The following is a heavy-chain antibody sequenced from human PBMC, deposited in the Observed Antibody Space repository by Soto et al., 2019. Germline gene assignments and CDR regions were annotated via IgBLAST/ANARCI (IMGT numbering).Heavy chain of an antibody. CDR1: GITFDDYA. J-gene: IGHJ4*02. CDR2: ISWNSGSL. D-gene: IGHD5-12*01. CDR3: AKGRYSGCDFRGGAHDY. Sequence: EVQLVESGGGLVQPGRSLRLSCAASGITFDDYAMHWVRQAPGKGLEWVSGISWNSGSLCYADSVKGRFTISRDNAKNSLYLQMNNLRDEDRGLYYCAKGRYSGCDFRGGAHDYWGQGTLVTVSS. V-gene: IGHV3-9*01.